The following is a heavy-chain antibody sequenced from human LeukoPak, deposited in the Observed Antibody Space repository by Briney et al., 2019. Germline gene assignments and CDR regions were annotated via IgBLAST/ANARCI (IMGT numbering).Heavy chain of an antibody. Sequence: SETLSLTCTVSGGSISSGSYYWSWIRQPPGKGLEWIGYIYYSGSTNYNPSLKSRVTISVDTSKNQFSLKLSSVTAADTAVYYCARSYDSSGYYFDYWGQGTLVTVSS. CDR1: GGSISSGSYY. CDR3: ARSYDSSGYYFDY. J-gene: IGHJ4*02. CDR2: IYYSGST. V-gene: IGHV4-61*01. D-gene: IGHD3-22*01.